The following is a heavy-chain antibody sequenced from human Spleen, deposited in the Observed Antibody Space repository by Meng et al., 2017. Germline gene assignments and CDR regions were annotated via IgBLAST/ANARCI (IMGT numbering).Heavy chain of an antibody. V-gene: IGHV3-74*01. Sequence: EVQLVESGGDLVQPGGSLRLSCAASGFTISNYWMHWVRQAPGKGLVWVSRINSDGRSTTYADSVKGRFTISRDNAKNTVYLQMNSLRAEDTAVYYCARGVGATKTDFDYWGQGTLVTVSS. CDR2: INSDGRST. J-gene: IGHJ4*02. CDR1: GFTISNYW. CDR3: ARGVGATKTDFDY. D-gene: IGHD1-26*01.